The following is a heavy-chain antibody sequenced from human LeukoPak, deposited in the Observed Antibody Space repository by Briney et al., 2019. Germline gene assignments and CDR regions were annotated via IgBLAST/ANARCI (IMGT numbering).Heavy chain of an antibody. CDR1: GYTFTSDG. CDR2: ISAYNGNT. Sequence: ASVKVSCKTSGYTFTSDGISWVRQGPGQGLEWMGWISAYNGNTNSAQKLQGRVTMTTDTSTSTAYMELRSLRSDDTAVYYCARGRDQLPFDYWGQGTLVTVSS. J-gene: IGHJ4*02. CDR3: ARGRDQLPFDY. D-gene: IGHD2-2*01. V-gene: IGHV1-18*01.